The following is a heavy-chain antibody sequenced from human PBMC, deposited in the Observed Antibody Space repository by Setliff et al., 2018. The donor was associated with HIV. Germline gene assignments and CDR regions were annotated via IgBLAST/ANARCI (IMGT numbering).Heavy chain of an antibody. CDR2: INAAGGNT. V-gene: IGHV3-74*01. J-gene: IGHJ4*02. CDR1: GFPFSISP. CDR3: ATDPVDGSSY. D-gene: IGHD3-10*01. Sequence: ETLSLSCAVSGFPFSISPMNWVRLPPGKGPVWLSRINAAGGNTNYVDSVKGRFTISRDNAGSTVYLQMSSLRAEDTAVYYCATDPVDGSSYWGQGTLVTVSS.